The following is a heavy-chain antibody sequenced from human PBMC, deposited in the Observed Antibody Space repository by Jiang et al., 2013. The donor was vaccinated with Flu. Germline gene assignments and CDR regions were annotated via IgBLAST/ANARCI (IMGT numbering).Heavy chain of an antibody. CDR3: ARDLGGSKTSWFDP. Sequence: SGAEVKKPGASVKVSCKASGYTFTGYYMHWMRQAPGQRLEWMGWINPNGGDTNYAQKFQGRVTMTRDTSISTAYMELSRLRSDDTAVYYCARDLGGSKTSWFDPWGQGTLVTVSS. CDR1: GYTFTGYY. V-gene: IGHV1-2*02. J-gene: IGHJ5*02. CDR2: INPNGGDT.